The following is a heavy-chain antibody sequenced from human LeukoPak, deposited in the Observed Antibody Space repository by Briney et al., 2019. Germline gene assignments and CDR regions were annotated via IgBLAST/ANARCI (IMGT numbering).Heavy chain of an antibody. V-gene: IGHV3-33*01. CDR3: ARSDIVVVPAALDY. CDR1: EFTFSSYG. Sequence: GGSLRLSCAASEFTFSSYGMHWVRQAPGKGLEWVAVIWYDGSNKYYADSVEGRFTISRDNSKNTLYLQMNSLRAEDTAVYYCARSDIVVVPAALDYWGQGTLVTVSS. J-gene: IGHJ4*02. CDR2: IWYDGSNK. D-gene: IGHD2-2*01.